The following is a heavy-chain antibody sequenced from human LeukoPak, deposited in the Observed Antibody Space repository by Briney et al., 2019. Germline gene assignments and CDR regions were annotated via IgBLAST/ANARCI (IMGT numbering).Heavy chain of an antibody. CDR1: GFSLSTDW. J-gene: IGHJ2*01. CDR3: ARGPTGWYFDL. CDR2: INSDGTIT. D-gene: IGHD3-9*01. V-gene: IGHV3-74*01. Sequence: PGGSLRLSCAAPGFSLSTDWMHWVRQAPGKGLVWVSRINSDGTITNYADSVKGRFTISRDNAKNTLYLQMNSLRAEDTAVYYCARGPTGWYFDLWGRGTLVTVSS.